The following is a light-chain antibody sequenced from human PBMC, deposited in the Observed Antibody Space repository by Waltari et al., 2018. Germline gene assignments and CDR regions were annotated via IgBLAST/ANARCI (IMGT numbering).Light chain of an antibody. CDR1: SSDVGGYNY. CDR2: EFS. Sequence: QSALTQPPSASGSPGQSVTISCTGTSSDVGGYNYVSWSQQYPGKAPKRMVYEFSKRPSGVPERFSGSKSCNTASLTVSGRQGDDEADYYCSSYAGSNTVVFGGGTKLTVL. V-gene: IGLV2-8*01. J-gene: IGLJ2*01. CDR3: SSYAGSNTVV.